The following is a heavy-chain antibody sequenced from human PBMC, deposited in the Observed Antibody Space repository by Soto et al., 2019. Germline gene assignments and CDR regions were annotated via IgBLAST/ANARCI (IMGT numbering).Heavy chain of an antibody. Sequence: PSETLSLTCTVSGGSISSGGYYWSWIRQHPGKGLEWIGYIYYSGSTYYNPSLKSRVTISVDTSKNQFSLKLSSVTAADTAVYYCAREAVLRYFEDWFDPWGQGTLVTVSS. CDR3: AREAVLRYFEDWFDP. J-gene: IGHJ5*02. D-gene: IGHD3-9*01. CDR2: IYYSGST. V-gene: IGHV4-31*03. CDR1: GGSISSGGYY.